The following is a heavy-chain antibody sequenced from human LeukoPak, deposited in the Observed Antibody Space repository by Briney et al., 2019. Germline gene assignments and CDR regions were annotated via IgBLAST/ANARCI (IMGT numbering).Heavy chain of an antibody. CDR2: IYSSGST. J-gene: IGHJ4*02. D-gene: IGHD1-14*01. CDR1: AGSIGNYY. V-gene: IGHV4-4*09. CDR3: ARGTESLDY. Sequence: SETLSLTCAVSAGSIGNYYWSWLRQLPGKGLEWIGYIYSSGSTNYNPSLKSRVTISVDTSKNQFSLKLSSVTAADTAVYYCARGTESLDYWGQGTLVTVSS.